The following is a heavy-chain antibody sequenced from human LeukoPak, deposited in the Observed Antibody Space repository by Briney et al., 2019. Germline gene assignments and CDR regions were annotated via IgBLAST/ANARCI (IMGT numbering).Heavy chain of an antibody. CDR3: ARDYRVYYGSGLDY. J-gene: IGHJ4*02. V-gene: IGHV3-33*01. D-gene: IGHD3-10*01. Sequence: GGSLRLSCAASGFTFSSYGMRWVRQAPGKGLEWVAVIWYDGSNKYYADSVKGRFTISRDNSKNTLYLQMNSLRAEDTAVYYCARDYRVYYGSGLDYWGQGTLVTVSS. CDR1: GFTFSSYG. CDR2: IWYDGSNK.